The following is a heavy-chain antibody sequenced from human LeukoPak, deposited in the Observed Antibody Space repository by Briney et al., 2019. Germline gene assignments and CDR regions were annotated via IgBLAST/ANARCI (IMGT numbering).Heavy chain of an antibody. Sequence: SETLSLTCTVSGGSISSSSYYWGWIRQPPGKGLEWIGSIYYSGSTYYNPSLKSRVTISVDTSKNQFSLKLSSVTAADTAVYYCAREVDTAMATGYFDYWGQGTLVTVSS. V-gene: IGHV4-39*01. CDR2: IYYSGST. CDR1: GGSISSSSYY. D-gene: IGHD5-18*01. J-gene: IGHJ4*02. CDR3: AREVDTAMATGYFDY.